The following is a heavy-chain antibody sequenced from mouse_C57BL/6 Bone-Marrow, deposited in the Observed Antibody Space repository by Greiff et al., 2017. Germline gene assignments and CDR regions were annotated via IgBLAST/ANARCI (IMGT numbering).Heavy chain of an antibody. CDR2: ISGGGGNT. J-gene: IGHJ4*01. CDR1: GFTFSSYT. V-gene: IGHV5-9*01. CDR3: ARRYGSQTPYAMDY. D-gene: IGHD1-1*01. Sequence: EVNVVESGGGLVKPGGSLKLSCAASGFTFSSYTMSWVRQTPEKRLEWVATISGGGGNTYYPDSVKGRFTISRDNAKNTLYLQMSSRRSEDTALYYCARRYGSQTPYAMDYWGQGTSVTVSS.